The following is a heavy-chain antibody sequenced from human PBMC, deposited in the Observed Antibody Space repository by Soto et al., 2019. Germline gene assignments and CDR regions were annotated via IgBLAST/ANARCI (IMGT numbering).Heavy chain of an antibody. V-gene: IGHV4-59*01. CDR1: GGSISSYY. J-gene: IGHJ4*02. CDR2: IYYSGST. Sequence: QVQLQESGPGLVKPSETLSLTCTVSGGSISSYYWSWIRQPPGKGLEWIGYIYYSGSTNYNPSLQRRVTNSEDTSKNQFSLKRSSVTAADTAVYYWARFRCGGDCCYDYWGQGTLVTVSS. D-gene: IGHD2-21*02. CDR3: ARFRCGGDCCYDY.